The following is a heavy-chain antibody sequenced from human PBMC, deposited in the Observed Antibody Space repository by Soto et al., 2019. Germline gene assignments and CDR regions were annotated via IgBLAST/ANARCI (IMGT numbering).Heavy chain of an antibody. CDR1: GFTFTSSA. V-gene: IGHV1-58*01. J-gene: IGHJ6*02. CDR2: IVVGSGNT. CDR3: AAVLDGYGNYYYGMDV. Sequence: GASVKVSCKASGFTFTSSAVQWVRQARGQRLEWIGWIVVGSGNTNYAQKFQERVTITRDMSTSTAYMELSSLRSEDTAVYYCAAVLDGYGNYYYGMDVWGQGXTVTVYS. D-gene: IGHD4-17*01.